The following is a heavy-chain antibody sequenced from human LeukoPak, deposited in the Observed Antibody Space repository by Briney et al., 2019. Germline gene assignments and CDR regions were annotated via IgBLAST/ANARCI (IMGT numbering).Heavy chain of an antibody. D-gene: IGHD3-3*01. J-gene: IGHJ4*02. CDR1: GFTFSSYS. CDR3: ARDFWSGPLPLGD. CDR2: ISSSSSYI. Sequence: PGGSLRLSCAASGFTFSSYSMNWVRQAPGKGLEWVSSISSSSSYIYYADSVKGRFTISRDNAKNSLYLQMNSLRAEDTAVYYCARDFWSGPLPLGDGGQGTLVTVSS. V-gene: IGHV3-21*01.